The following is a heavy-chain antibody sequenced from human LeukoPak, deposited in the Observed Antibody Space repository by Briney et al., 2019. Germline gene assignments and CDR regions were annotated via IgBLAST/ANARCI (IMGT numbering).Heavy chain of an antibody. CDR3: ARLLEPATGYYMDV. CDR1: GFTFDDYA. V-gene: IGHV3-9*01. D-gene: IGHD5-24*01. Sequence: RSGGSLRLSCAASGFTFDDYAMHWVRQAPGKGLEWVSGISWNSGSIVYADSVKGRFTISRDNAKNSLYLQMNSLRAEDTAVYYCARLLEPATGYYMDVWGKGTTVTISS. CDR2: ISWNSGSI. J-gene: IGHJ6*03.